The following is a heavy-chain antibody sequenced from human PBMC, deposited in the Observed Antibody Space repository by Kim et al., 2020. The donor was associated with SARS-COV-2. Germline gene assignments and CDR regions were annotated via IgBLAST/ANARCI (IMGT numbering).Heavy chain of an antibody. J-gene: IGHJ4*02. V-gene: IGHV1-69*13. Sequence: SVKVSCKASGGTFSSYAISWVRQAPGQGLEWMGGIIPIFGTANYAQKFQGRVTITADESTSTAYMELSSLRSEDTAVYYCASNDYGGNSHYFDYWGQGTLVTVSS. CDR2: IIPIFGTA. CDR1: GGTFSSYA. D-gene: IGHD4-17*01. CDR3: ASNDYGGNSHYFDY.